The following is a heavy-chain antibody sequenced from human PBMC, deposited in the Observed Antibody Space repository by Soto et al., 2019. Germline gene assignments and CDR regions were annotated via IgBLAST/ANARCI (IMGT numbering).Heavy chain of an antibody. CDR2: IYSTGTT. V-gene: IGHV3-53*01. CDR1: GFTVGNNY. J-gene: IGHJ4*02. Sequence: EVQLVESGGGLIQPGGSLKLSCAASGFTVGNNYMSWVRQAPGKGLEWVSLIYSTGTTKYADSVKGRFTVSRDNAKNTLYLHMNSLRAEDTAVYYCAKDGRGSGSHYNSFGYWGQGTLVNVSS. D-gene: IGHD3-10*01. CDR3: AKDGRGSGSHYNSFGY.